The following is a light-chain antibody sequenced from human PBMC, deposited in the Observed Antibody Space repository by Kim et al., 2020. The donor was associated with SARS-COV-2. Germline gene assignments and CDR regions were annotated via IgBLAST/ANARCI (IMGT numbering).Light chain of an antibody. CDR2: TAS. J-gene: IGKJ1*01. Sequence: ASVGDRVTITCRASQDIRDYLHWYQQRPGRAPTRLIYTASNLQSGVPSRFSGSGSGTDFTLTISSLQPDDLATYYCQQTYTSRWTFGQGTKVDIK. CDR3: QQTYTSRWT. V-gene: IGKV1-39*01. CDR1: QDIRDY.